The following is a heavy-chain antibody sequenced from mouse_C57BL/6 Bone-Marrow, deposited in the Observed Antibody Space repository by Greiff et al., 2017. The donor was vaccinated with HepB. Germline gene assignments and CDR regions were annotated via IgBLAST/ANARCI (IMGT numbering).Heavy chain of an antibody. Sequence: EVQGVESGGGLVQPGGSLKLSCAASGFTFSDYYMYWVRQTPEKRLEWVAYISNGGGSTYYPDTVKGRFTISRDNAKNTLYLQMSRLKSEDTAMYYCAIQYYSNCYAMDYWGQGTSVTVSS. V-gene: IGHV5-12*01. D-gene: IGHD2-5*01. J-gene: IGHJ4*01. CDR1: GFTFSDYY. CDR3: AIQYYSNCYAMDY. CDR2: ISNGGGST.